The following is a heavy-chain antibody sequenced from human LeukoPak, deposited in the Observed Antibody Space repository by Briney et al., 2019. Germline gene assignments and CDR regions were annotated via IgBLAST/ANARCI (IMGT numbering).Heavy chain of an antibody. CDR2: MNPNSGNT. CDR3: ARASIGWGITIFGVGSSYYYYMDV. D-gene: IGHD3-3*01. V-gene: IGHV1-8*03. CDR1: GYTFTSYD. Sequence: GASVKVSCKASGYTFTSYDINWVRQATGQGLEWMGWMNPNSGNTGYAQKFQGRVTITRNTSISTAYMELSSLRSEDTAVYYCARASIGWGITIFGVGSSYYYYMDVWGKGTTVTVSS. J-gene: IGHJ6*03.